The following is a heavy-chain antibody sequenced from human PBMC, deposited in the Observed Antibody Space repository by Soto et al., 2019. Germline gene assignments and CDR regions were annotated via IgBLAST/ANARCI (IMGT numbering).Heavy chain of an antibody. J-gene: IGHJ6*02. CDR1: SGPTSSHN. CDR2: VYSTGGT. Sequence: QVQLQQSGPGLVKPSETLSLTGSVSSGPTSSHNWGWIRQTPGRGLEWIGYVYSTGGTSYNPSLNSRVTISADTSTNHISLTLISVTAADTAVYYCVRQGIGNLHGLVDVWGQGTTVRVSS. CDR3: VRQGIGNLHGLVDV. V-gene: IGHV4-59*08. D-gene: IGHD1-1*01.